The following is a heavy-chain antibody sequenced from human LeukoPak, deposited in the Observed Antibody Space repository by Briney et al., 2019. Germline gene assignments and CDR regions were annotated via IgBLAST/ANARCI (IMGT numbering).Heavy chain of an antibody. D-gene: IGHD5-18*01. V-gene: IGHV4-59*12. CDR2: IYYSGST. CDR1: GGSISSYY. CDR3: AKGAGGFSYYNWFDP. J-gene: IGHJ5*02. Sequence: SETLSLTCTVSGGSISSYYWSWIRQPPGKGLEWIGYIYYSGSTNYNPSLKSRVTISVDTSKNQFSLKLASVTAADTAIYYCAKGAGGFSYYNWFDPWGQGTLVTVSS.